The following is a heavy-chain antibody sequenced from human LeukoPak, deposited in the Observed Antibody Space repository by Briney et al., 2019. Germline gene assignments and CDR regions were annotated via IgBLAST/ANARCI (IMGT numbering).Heavy chain of an antibody. CDR1: GGSISSYY. CDR2: IYYSGST. V-gene: IGHV4-59*12. CDR3: ARDRNYYDSSGYSHFDY. J-gene: IGHJ4*02. D-gene: IGHD3-22*01. Sequence: SETLSLTCTVSGGSISSYYWSWIRQPPGKGLEWIGYIYYSGSTNYNPSLKSRVTISVDKSKNQFSLKLSSVTAADTAVYYCARDRNYYDSSGYSHFDYWGQGTLVTVSS.